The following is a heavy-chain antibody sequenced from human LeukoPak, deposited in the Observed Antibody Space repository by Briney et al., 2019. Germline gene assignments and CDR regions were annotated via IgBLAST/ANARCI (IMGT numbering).Heavy chain of an antibody. CDR3: ARVHPPTVKPGDY. D-gene: IGHD4-17*01. Sequence: GGSLRLSCAASGFTFSSYAMSWVRQAPGKGLEWVSAISGSGGSTYYADSVKGRFTISRDNAKNSLYLQMNSLRAEDTALYYCARVHPPTVKPGDYWGQGTLVTVSS. J-gene: IGHJ4*02. V-gene: IGHV3-23*01. CDR2: ISGSGGST. CDR1: GFTFSSYA.